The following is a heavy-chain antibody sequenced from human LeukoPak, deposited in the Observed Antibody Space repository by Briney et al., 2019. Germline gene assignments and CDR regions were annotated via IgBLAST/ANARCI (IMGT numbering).Heavy chain of an antibody. CDR3: AKSKVLPAAFDI. D-gene: IGHD1-14*01. CDR2: ISGSGSST. J-gene: IGHJ3*02. V-gene: IGHV3-23*01. CDR1: GFTFSSYA. Sequence: SGGSLRLSCAASGFTFSSYAMSWVRQAPGKGLEWVSGISGSGSSTYYADSVKGRFTISRDNSKNTLYLQMTSLRVEDTAVYYCAKSKVLPAAFDIWGQGTMVTVSS.